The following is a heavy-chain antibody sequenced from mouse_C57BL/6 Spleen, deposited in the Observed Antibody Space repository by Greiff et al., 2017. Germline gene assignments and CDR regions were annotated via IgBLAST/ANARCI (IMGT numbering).Heavy chain of an antibody. CDR3: TRATGTSFDY. V-gene: IGHV1-15*01. CDR2: IDPETGGT. Sequence: VQLVESGAELVRPGASVTLSCKASGYTFTDYEMHWVKQTPVHGLEWIGAIDPETGGTAYNQKFKGKAILTADKSSSTSYMELRSLTSEDSAVYYCTRATGTSFDYWGQGTTLTVSS. J-gene: IGHJ2*01. D-gene: IGHD4-1*01. CDR1: GYTFTDYE.